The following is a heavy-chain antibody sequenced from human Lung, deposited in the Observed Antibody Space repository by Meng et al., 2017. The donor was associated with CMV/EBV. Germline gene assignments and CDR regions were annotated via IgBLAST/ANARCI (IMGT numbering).Heavy chain of an antibody. CDR1: GYTFTNYG. V-gene: IGHV1-18*01. J-gene: IGHJ4*02. CDR3: ARVEVGITSGDY. Sequence: QAPLLQSGGEVKKPGASVKVSCKASGYTFTNYGITWVRQASGQGLEWMGWINAYNGDTNYAQTLQGRVTMTTDTSTSTAYMELRSLRSDDTAVYYCARVEVGITSGDYWGQGTLVTASS. CDR2: INAYNGDT. D-gene: IGHD1-26*01.